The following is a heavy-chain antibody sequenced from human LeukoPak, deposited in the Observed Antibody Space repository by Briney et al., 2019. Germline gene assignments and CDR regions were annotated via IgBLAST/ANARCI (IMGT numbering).Heavy chain of an antibody. CDR1: GYTFTSYG. V-gene: IGHV1-18*01. CDR3: AKFAINYYDSSGYPDY. J-gene: IGHJ4*02. CDR2: ISAYNGNT. Sequence: ASVKVSCKASGYTFTSYGISWVRQAPGQGLEWMGWISAYNGNTNYAQKLQGRVTMTTDTSTGTAYMELRSLRSDDTAVYYCAKFAINYYDSSGYPDYWGQGTLVTVSS. D-gene: IGHD3-22*01.